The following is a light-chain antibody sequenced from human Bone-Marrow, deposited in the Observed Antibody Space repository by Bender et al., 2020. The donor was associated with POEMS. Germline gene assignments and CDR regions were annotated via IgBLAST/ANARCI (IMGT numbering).Light chain of an antibody. Sequence: SALTQPASVSGSPGQSITISCTGTSSDITNYEYVSWFQQHPGKAPKLIIYDVSERPSGVSDRFSASKSGNTASLTISGLQAEDEADYYCCSYAGRSSYIFGTGTKVGVL. CDR3: CSYAGRSSYI. CDR2: DVS. CDR1: SSDITNYEY. J-gene: IGLJ1*01. V-gene: IGLV2-23*02.